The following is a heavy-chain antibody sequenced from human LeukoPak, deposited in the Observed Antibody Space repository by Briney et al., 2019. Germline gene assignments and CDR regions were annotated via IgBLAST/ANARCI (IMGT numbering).Heavy chain of an antibody. Sequence: SVKVSCKASGGTFSSYAISWVRQAPGQGLGWMGGIIPIFGTANYAQKFQGRVTITADESTSTAYMELSSLRSEDTAVYYCARQSRGDMTTVTRGWFDPWGQGTLVTVSS. CDR2: IIPIFGTA. V-gene: IGHV1-69*01. CDR1: GGTFSSYA. D-gene: IGHD4-17*01. J-gene: IGHJ5*02. CDR3: ARQSRGDMTTVTRGWFDP.